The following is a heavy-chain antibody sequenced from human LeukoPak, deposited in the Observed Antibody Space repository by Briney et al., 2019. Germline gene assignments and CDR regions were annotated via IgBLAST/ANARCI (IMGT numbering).Heavy chain of an antibody. Sequence: GGSLRLSCAASGFTVSSNYMSWARQAPGKGLDWVSVIYSGGNTYYADSVKGRFTISRDNSKNTLYLQMNSLRAEDTAVYYCARDVYIAASGVNWFDPWGQGTLVTVSS. D-gene: IGHD6-13*01. CDR1: GFTVSSNY. V-gene: IGHV3-53*01. CDR3: ARDVYIAASGVNWFDP. J-gene: IGHJ5*02. CDR2: IYSGGNT.